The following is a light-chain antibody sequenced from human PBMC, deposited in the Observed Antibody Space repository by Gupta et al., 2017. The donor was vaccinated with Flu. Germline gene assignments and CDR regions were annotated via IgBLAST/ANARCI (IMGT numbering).Light chain of an antibody. CDR2: WAS. Sequence: SLGERATSTCKSSQSGLSNSDKRNFLTWYQQKPGQAPKLLIYWASTRESGVPDRFSGSGSETDFTLTISSMQAEDVALYYCQQCDNAPPTFGQGTRVEIK. CDR3: QQCDNAPPT. V-gene: IGKV4-1*01. CDR1: QSGLSNSDKRNF. J-gene: IGKJ1*01.